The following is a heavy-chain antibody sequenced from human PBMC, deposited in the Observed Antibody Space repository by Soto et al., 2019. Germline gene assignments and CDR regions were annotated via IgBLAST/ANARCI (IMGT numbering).Heavy chain of an antibody. J-gene: IGHJ6*02. Sequence: ASVKVSCKASGYTFTSYGISWVRQAPGQGLEWMGWISAYNGNTNYAQKLQGRVTMTTDTSTSTAYMELRSLSSDDTAVYYCARDLVLLWFGEKNYGMDVWGQGTTVTVSS. D-gene: IGHD3-10*01. V-gene: IGHV1-18*01. CDR3: ARDLVLLWFGEKNYGMDV. CDR2: ISAYNGNT. CDR1: GYTFTSYG.